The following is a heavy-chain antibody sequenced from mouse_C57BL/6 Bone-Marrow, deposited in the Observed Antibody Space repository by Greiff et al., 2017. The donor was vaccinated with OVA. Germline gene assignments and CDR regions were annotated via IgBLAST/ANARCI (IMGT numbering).Heavy chain of an antibody. CDR3: ARYYGSSSHWYFDV. CDR2: ISDGGSYT. Sequence: EVKLMESGGGLVKPGGSLKLSCAASGFTFSSYAMSWVRLTPEQRLEWVATISDGGSYTYYPDNVKGRFTIARDNAKNNLYLQMSHLKSEDTAMYYCARYYGSSSHWYFDVWGTGTTVTVSS. CDR1: GFTFSSYA. V-gene: IGHV5-4*03. J-gene: IGHJ1*03. D-gene: IGHD1-1*01.